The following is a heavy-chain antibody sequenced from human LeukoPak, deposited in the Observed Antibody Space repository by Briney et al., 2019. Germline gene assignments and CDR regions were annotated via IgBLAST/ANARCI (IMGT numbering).Heavy chain of an antibody. CDR2: IYYSGST. D-gene: IGHD6-19*01. CDR3: ARGAGQWLHYYYMDV. J-gene: IGHJ6*03. V-gene: IGHV4-39*07. CDR1: GGSISSNSYY. Sequence: SETLSLTCTVSGGSISSNSYYWGWIRQPPGKGLEWIGSIYYSGSTYYNPSLKSRVTISVDTSKNQFSLKLSSVTAADTAVYYCARGAGQWLHYYYMDVWGKGTTVTVSS.